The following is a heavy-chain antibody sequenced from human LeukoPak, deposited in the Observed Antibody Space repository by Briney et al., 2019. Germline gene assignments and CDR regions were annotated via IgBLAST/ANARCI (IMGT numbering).Heavy chain of an antibody. Sequence: SETLSLTCAVSGGSITSGAYAWSWIRQPPGKGLEWIGYIYRSGSTSYKPSLKSRLSITIDKSKNQFSLNLRSVSAADTAFYYCARGGGFYGSGTTHFDYWGQGTLATVSS. CDR1: GGSITSGAYA. CDR2: IYRSGST. CDR3: ARGGGFYGSGTTHFDY. V-gene: IGHV4-30-2*01. D-gene: IGHD3-10*01. J-gene: IGHJ4*02.